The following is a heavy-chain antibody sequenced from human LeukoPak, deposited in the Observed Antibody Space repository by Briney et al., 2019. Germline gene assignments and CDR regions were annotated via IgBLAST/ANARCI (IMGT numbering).Heavy chain of an antibody. Sequence: GGSLRLSCAVSGLTFSNYAMNWVRHAPGKGLDRVSVISYDGTNKYYADSVKGRFTISRDNSKNTLYLQMNSLRAEDTAVYYCAREADGSDYWGQGTLVTVSS. CDR1: GLTFSNYA. V-gene: IGHV3-30-3*01. CDR2: ISYDGTNK. J-gene: IGHJ4*02. D-gene: IGHD3-10*01. CDR3: AREADGSDY.